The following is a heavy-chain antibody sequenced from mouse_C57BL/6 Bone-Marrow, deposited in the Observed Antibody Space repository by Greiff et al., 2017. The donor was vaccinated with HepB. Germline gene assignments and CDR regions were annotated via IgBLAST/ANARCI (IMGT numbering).Heavy chain of an antibody. Sequence: VQLVESGPGLVQPSQSLSITCTVSGFSLTSYGVHWVRQSPGKGLEWLGVIWRGGSTDYNAAFMSRLSITKDNSKSQVFFKMNSLQADDTAIYYCAKKAIYYDYPYYAMDYWGQGTSVTVSS. CDR2: IWRGGST. CDR1: GFSLTSYG. D-gene: IGHD2-4*01. J-gene: IGHJ4*01. V-gene: IGHV2-5*01. CDR3: AKKAIYYDYPYYAMDY.